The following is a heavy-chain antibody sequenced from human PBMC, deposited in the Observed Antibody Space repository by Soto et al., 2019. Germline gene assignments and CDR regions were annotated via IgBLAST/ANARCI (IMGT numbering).Heavy chain of an antibody. CDR1: GGSISSGGYY. Sequence: QVQLQESGPGLVKPSQTLSLTCTVSGGSISSGGYYWSWIRQHPGKGLEWIGYIYYSGSTYYNPSLKSRVTISVDTSKNQFSLKLRSVTAADTAVYYCARARAGYCSSTSCYVTFFDYWGQGTLVTVSS. J-gene: IGHJ4*02. V-gene: IGHV4-31*03. CDR3: ARARAGYCSSTSCYVTFFDY. D-gene: IGHD2-2*01. CDR2: IYYSGST.